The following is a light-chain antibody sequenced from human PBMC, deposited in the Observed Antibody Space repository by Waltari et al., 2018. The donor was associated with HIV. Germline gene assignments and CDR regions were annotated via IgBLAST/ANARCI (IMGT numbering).Light chain of an antibody. J-gene: IGLJ2*01. CDR1: SSNIGAGYD. CDR2: GNA. CDR3: QSLGV. Sequence: QSVLTQPPSVSGAPVQRVTISCTGSSSNIGAGYDVHWYQQLPGTAPKLLIYGNANRPSGVPDRFSGSKSGTSASLAITGLQAEDEADYYCQSLGVFGGGTKLTGL. V-gene: IGLV1-40*01.